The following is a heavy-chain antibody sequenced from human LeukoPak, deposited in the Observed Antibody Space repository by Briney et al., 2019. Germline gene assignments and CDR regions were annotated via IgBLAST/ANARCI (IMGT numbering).Heavy chain of an antibody. Sequence: PSETLSLTCTVSGGSISAYYWSWLRQPAGKGLEWIGRIYVSGSTNHNPSLKSRGTMSLDTSKNQFSLKLSSVTAADTAAYYCARTYYYDSSGYYPGYFDYWGQGTLVTVSS. CDR3: ARTYYYDSSGYYPGYFDY. V-gene: IGHV4-4*07. CDR2: IYVSGST. J-gene: IGHJ4*02. D-gene: IGHD3-22*01. CDR1: GGSISAYY.